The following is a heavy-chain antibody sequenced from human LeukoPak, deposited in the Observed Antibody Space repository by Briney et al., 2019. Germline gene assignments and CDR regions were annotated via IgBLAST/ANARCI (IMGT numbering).Heavy chain of an antibody. Sequence: SETLSLTCTVSGGSISSYYWSWIRQPPGKGLEWIGYIYYSGRTNYNPSLKRRVTISVDTTKNQFSLKLSSVTDADRPVYYGAARAYYDYVWGSYRSGTDAFDIWGQGTMVTVSS. J-gene: IGHJ3*02. V-gene: IGHV4-59*01. CDR3: AARAYYDYVWGSYRSGTDAFDI. D-gene: IGHD3-16*02. CDR1: GGSISSYY. CDR2: IYYSGRT.